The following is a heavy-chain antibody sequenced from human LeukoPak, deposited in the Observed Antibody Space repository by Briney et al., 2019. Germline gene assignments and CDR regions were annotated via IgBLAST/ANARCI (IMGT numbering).Heavy chain of an antibody. CDR2: IYHSGSP. CDR3: ARVNINNWHSCDY. D-gene: IGHD1-1*01. CDR1: GGSISSNNW. V-gene: IGHV4-4*02. J-gene: IGHJ4*02. Sequence: SETLSLTCAVSGGSISSNNWWGWVRQPPGKGLEWIGEIYHSGSPNYNPSLKSRVTISVDKSRNHFSLNLSSVTAADTAVYYCARVNINNWHSCDYWGQGTLATVSS.